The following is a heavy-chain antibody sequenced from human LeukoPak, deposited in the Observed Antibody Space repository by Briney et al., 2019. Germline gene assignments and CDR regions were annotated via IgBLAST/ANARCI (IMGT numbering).Heavy chain of an antibody. CDR3: AKDEVTSGGGLAP. Sequence: TGGSLRLSCAASGFTVSGTHMSWVRQPPGKGLEWVSAMYTGGTTYYADSVQGRFTISRDTSKNTLYLHMNIVRVEDTAVYYCAKDEVTSGGGLAPWGQGTLVTVSS. CDR1: GFTVSGTH. V-gene: IGHV3-53*01. D-gene: IGHD3-16*01. CDR2: MYTGGTT. J-gene: IGHJ5*02.